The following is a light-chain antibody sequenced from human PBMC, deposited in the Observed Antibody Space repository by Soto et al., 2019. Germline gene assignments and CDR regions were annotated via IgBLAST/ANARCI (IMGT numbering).Light chain of an antibody. J-gene: IGLJ2*01. CDR1: GSDIGANNL. CDR3: CSYAGSRTFT. CDR2: EVT. Sequence: QSALTQPASVSGSPGQSITISCAGGGSDIGANNLVSWYQQHPGTVPRLLIFEVTKRPTGISSRFSGSKSGNTASLTISGLRAEDEADYNCCSYAGSRTFTFGGGTQLTVL. V-gene: IGLV2-23*02.